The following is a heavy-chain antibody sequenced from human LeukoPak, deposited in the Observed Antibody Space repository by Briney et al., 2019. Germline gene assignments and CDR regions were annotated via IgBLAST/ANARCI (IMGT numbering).Heavy chain of an antibody. Sequence: GGSLRLSCAGSGFTFSNYAMYWVRQAPGKGLENVAGIGSNGDSTYYANSVKGRFTISRDNSKNTLFLQMGSLRAEDMAVYYCARGNVVGATRPFDYRGQGTLVTVSS. D-gene: IGHD1-26*01. CDR2: IGSNGDST. CDR1: GFTFSNYA. CDR3: ARGNVVGATRPFDY. J-gene: IGHJ4*02. V-gene: IGHV3-64*01.